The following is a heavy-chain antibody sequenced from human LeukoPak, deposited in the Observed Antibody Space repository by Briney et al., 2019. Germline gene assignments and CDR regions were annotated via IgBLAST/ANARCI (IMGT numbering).Heavy chain of an antibody. Sequence: GGSLRLSCTASGFTFGDYAMSWVRQAPGKGLEWVGFIRSKAYGGTTEYAASVKGRFTISRDDSKSIAYLQMNSLKTEDTAVYYCTRLKWYYDYVWGSYPAFDYWGQGTLVTVSS. V-gene: IGHV3-49*04. CDR2: IRSKAYGGTT. J-gene: IGHJ4*02. CDR3: TRLKWYYDYVWGSYPAFDY. CDR1: GFTFGDYA. D-gene: IGHD3-16*02.